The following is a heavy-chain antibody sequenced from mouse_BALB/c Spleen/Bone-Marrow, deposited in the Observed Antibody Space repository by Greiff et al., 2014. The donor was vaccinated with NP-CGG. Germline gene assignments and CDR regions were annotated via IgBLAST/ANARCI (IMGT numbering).Heavy chain of an antibody. Sequence: EVKLEESGGGLVQPGGSLKLSCAASGFTFSSYTMSWVRQTPEKRLEWVAYISNGGGSTYYPDTVKGRFTISRDNAKNTLYLQMSSLKSEDTAMYYCARHGGSRGYYFDYWGQGTTLTVSP. CDR2: ISNGGGST. J-gene: IGHJ2*01. CDR3: ARHGGSRGYYFDY. CDR1: GFTFSSYT. V-gene: IGHV5-12-2*01. D-gene: IGHD1-1*01.